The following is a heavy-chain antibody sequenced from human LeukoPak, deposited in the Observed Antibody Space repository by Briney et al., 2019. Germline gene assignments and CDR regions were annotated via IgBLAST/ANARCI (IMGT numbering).Heavy chain of an antibody. D-gene: IGHD5-18*01. CDR2: INDSGGRT. J-gene: IGHJ1*01. CDR1: GFTFSSYG. V-gene: IGHV3-23*01. Sequence: PGGSLRLSCAASGFTFSSYGMTWVRQAPGKGLEWVSAINDSGGRTFYADSVKGRFTISRDNSKNTLYLQINSLRAGDTAVYYCAKDSYDDSIWGQGTLVTVSS. CDR3: AKDSYDDSI.